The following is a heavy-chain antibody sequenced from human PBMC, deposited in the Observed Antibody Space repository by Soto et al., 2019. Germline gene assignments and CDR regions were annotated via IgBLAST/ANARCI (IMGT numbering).Heavy chain of an antibody. Sequence: SVQGYCKAARGTFRSYALSWVRQAPGQGLEWMGRIVPIFGTANYPQKFQGTVTITPGQPTITAHMELSSLRSEETVVYYLERESGYSYGSYWFDPWGQGTLVTVYS. CDR2: IVPIFGTA. D-gene: IGHD5-18*01. V-gene: IGHV1-69*13. CDR3: ERESGYSYGSYWFDP. CDR1: RGTFRSYA. J-gene: IGHJ5*02.